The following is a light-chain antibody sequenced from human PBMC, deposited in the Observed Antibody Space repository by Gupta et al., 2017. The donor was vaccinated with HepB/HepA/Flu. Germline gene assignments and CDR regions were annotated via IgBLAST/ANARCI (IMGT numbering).Light chain of an antibody. CDR1: QSVSSN. Sequence: EIVMMHSRAPRSECPGERATLPCRHSQSVSSNLAWYQQKPGHAPRLLIYRASTRATGIPDRFSGSGSGTEFTLTISSLQSEDFAVYFCQHYNNWPIAFGQGTRLEIK. J-gene: IGKJ5*01. V-gene: IGKV3-15*01. CDR3: QHYNNWPIA. CDR2: RAS.